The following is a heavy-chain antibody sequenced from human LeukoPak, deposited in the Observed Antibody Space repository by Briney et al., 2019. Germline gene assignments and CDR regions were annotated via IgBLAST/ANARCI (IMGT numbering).Heavy chain of an antibody. J-gene: IGHJ3*02. CDR3: ARASCSGTTCYARSAFDI. D-gene: IGHD2-2*01. Sequence: PSETLSLSCTVSSGSISSYYWSWIRQPSGKGLEWIGYIYYSGSTNYNPSLKSRVTISVDTSKNQFSLRLNSVTAADTAVYYCARASCSGTTCYARSAFDIWGQGTMVTVSS. CDR2: IYYSGST. CDR1: SGSISSYY. V-gene: IGHV4-59*01.